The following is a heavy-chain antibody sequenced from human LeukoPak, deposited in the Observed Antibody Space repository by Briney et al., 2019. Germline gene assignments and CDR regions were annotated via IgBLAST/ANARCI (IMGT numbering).Heavy chain of an antibody. V-gene: IGHV1-2*02. Sequence: ASVKVSCKASGYTFTGYYMHWVRQAPGQGLEWMGWINPNSGGTNYAQMFQGRVTMTRDTSISTAYMELSRLRSDDTAVYYCARLYYDILTGYYRYYYYYMDVWGKGTTVTVSS. CDR3: ARLYYDILTGYYRYYYYYMDV. D-gene: IGHD3-9*01. CDR1: GYTFTGYY. J-gene: IGHJ6*03. CDR2: INPNSGGT.